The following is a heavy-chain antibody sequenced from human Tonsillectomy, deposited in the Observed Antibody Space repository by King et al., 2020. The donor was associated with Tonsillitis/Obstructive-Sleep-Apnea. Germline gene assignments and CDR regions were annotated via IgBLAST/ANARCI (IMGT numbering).Heavy chain of an antibody. D-gene: IGHD5-24*01. CDR1: GCSFTTYW. CDR2: VYPGDSDT. Sequence: QLVQSGAEVRKPGESLKISCRGAGCSFTTYWIAWGGQMPGEGREGMGVVYPGDSDTRYSTSFQGQVTISADKSISTAYLQWSRLKTSDTAVYYCARLATMAFDIWGKGTMVTVSS. V-gene: IGHV5-51*01. CDR3: ARLATMAFDI. J-gene: IGHJ3*02.